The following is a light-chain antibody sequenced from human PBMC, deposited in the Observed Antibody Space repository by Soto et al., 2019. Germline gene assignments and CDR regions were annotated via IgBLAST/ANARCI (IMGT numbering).Light chain of an antibody. CDR1: SGDVGGYDY. J-gene: IGLJ1*01. CDR3: SSHTSGSTRV. V-gene: IGLV2-14*01. Sequence: QSALTQPASVSGSPGQSIAISCTGTSGDVGGYDYVSWYQQHPDKAPKLMIYEVTKRPSWVSNRFSGSKSGNTASLTISGLHPEDEADYYCSSHTSGSTRVFGSGTKVTVL. CDR2: EVT.